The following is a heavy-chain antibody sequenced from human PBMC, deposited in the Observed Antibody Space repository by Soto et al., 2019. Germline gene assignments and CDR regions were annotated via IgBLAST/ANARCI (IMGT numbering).Heavy chain of an antibody. CDR1: GYTFTSYG. V-gene: IGHV1-18*01. J-gene: IGHJ4*02. CDR3: ARDVPTVTTGGPDY. Sequence: QVQLVQSGVEVEKPGASVKVSCKASGYTFTSYGISWVRQAPGQGLEWMGWISAYNGNTNYAQKFQGRVTMTTDTSTSPAYMELSSLRSDDTAVYYCARDVPTVTTGGPDYWGQGTLVTVSS. CDR2: ISAYNGNT. D-gene: IGHD4-17*01.